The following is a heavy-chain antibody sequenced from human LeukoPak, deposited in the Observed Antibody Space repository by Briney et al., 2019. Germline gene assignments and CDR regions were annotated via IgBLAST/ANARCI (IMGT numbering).Heavy chain of an antibody. CDR1: GYTFTSYY. V-gene: IGHV1-46*01. CDR2: INPSGGST. Sequence: GASVKVSCKASGYTFTSYYMHWVRQAPGQGLEWMGIINPSGGSTSYAQKFQGRVTMTRDTSTSTVYMELSRLRSDDTALYYCAKSPAQWLRLAGGFDYWGQGTLVTVSS. J-gene: IGHJ4*02. D-gene: IGHD5-12*01. CDR3: AKSPAQWLRLAGGFDY.